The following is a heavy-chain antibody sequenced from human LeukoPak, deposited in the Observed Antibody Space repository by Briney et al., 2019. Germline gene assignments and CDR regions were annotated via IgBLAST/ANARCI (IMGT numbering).Heavy chain of an antibody. V-gene: IGHV3-23*01. J-gene: IGHJ4*02. Sequence: RSGGSLRLSCAASGFTFSTYAMIWVRQAPGKGLEWVSVIGGSGSYTYYADSVKGRFTISRDNSKDTLYLQMNSLRAEDTAVYYCVRDWYDYWGQGTLVTVSS. CDR1: GFTFSTYA. D-gene: IGHD6-13*01. CDR3: VRDWYDY. CDR2: IGGSGSYT.